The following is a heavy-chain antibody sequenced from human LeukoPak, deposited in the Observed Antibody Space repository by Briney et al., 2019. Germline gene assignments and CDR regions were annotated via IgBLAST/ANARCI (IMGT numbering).Heavy chain of an antibody. D-gene: IGHD1-26*01. V-gene: IGHV3-9*01. CDR1: GFTFDDYA. CDR3: AKAPASIVGATGAFDY. J-gene: IGHJ4*02. CDR2: ISWNSGSI. Sequence: PGGSLRLSRAASGFTFDDYAMHWVRQAPGKGLEWVSGISWNSGSIGYADSVKGRFTISRDNAKNSLYLQMNSLRAEDTALYYCAKAPASIVGATGAFDYWGQGTLVTVSS.